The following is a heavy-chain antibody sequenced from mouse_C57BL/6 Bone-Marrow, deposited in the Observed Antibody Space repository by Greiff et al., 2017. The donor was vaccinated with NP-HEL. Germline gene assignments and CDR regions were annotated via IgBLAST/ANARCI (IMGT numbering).Heavy chain of an antibody. CDR1: GFSLTSYG. V-gene: IGHV2-5*01. CDR2: IWRGGST. D-gene: IGHD3-2*02. Sequence: VKLVESGPGLVQPSQSLSITCTVSGFSLTSYGVHWVRQSPGKGLEWLGVIWRGGSTDYNAAFMSRLSITKDNSKSQVFFKMNSLQADDTAIYYCAKNLDSSGYVLAYWGQGTLVTVSA. CDR3: AKNLDSSGYVLAY. J-gene: IGHJ3*01.